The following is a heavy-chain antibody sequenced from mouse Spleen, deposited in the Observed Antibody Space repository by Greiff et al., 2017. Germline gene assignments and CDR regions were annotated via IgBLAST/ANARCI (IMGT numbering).Heavy chain of an antibody. D-gene: IGHD1-1*01. CDR1: GYTFTDYY. Sequence: EVQLVESGPVLVKPGASVKMSCKASGYTFTDYYMNWVKQSHGKSLEWIGVINPYNGVTSYNQKFKGKATLTVDKSSSTAYMELNSLTSEDSAVYYCARDEGDYYGSSYGFAYWGQGTLVTVSA. V-gene: IGHV1-19*01. CDR3: ARDEGDYYGSSYGFAY. J-gene: IGHJ3*01. CDR2: INPYNGVT.